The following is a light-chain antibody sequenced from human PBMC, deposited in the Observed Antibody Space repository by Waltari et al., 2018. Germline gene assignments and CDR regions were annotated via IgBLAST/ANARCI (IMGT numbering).Light chain of an antibody. CDR1: QSISRN. V-gene: IGKV3-15*01. J-gene: IGKJ2*01. CDR2: GAS. Sequence: EILMTQSPATLSVSPGERATLSCRASQSISRNLAWYQQKPGQAPRLLIYGASTRATCIPARFSGSGSGTEFTLTISSLQSEDFAVYYCQQYNNWRTFGQGTKLEIK. CDR3: QQYNNWRT.